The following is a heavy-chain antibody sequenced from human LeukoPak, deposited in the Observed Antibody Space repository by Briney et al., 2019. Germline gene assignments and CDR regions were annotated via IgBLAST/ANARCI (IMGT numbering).Heavy chain of an antibody. CDR3: AKHFSGGDYDAFEI. Sequence: GGSLRLSCAASGFTFSTYAMSWVRQSPGKGLEWVSGISGSGGSTHYADSVRGRCTISRDNSKSTVSLQMNSLRAEDTAVYYCAKHFSGGDYDAFEIWGQGTLPTVSP. V-gene: IGHV3-23*01. J-gene: IGHJ3*02. D-gene: IGHD2-21*01. CDR2: ISGSGGST. CDR1: GFTFSTYA.